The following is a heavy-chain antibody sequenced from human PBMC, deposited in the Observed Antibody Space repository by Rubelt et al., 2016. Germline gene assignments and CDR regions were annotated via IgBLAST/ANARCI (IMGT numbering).Heavy chain of an antibody. CDR1: GGSISSGGYY. CDR3: ARGRMGFHYYYYGMDV. CDR2: INHSGST. D-gene: IGHD1-26*01. Sequence: QVQLQESGPGLVKPSQTLSLTCTVSGGSISSGGYYWSWIRQPPGKGLAWIGEINHSGSTNYNPSLKDRVTISVDTSKNQFSLKRSSVTAADTAVYYCARGRMGFHYYYYGMDVWGQGTTVTVSS. J-gene: IGHJ6*02. V-gene: IGHV4-31*03.